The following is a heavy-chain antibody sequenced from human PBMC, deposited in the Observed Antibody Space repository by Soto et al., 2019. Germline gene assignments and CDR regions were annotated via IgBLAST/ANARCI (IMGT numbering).Heavy chain of an antibody. CDR2: ISGSGGST. CDR3: AKLGSQGWELRRSEHRNLDY. D-gene: IGHD1-26*01. V-gene: IGHV3-23*01. Sequence: PGGSLRLSCAASGFTFSSYAMSWVLQAPGKGLEWVSAISGSGGSTYYADSVKGRFTISRDNSKNTLYLQMNSLRAEDTAVYYCAKLGSQGWELRRSEHRNLDYWGQGTLVTVSS. CDR1: GFTFSSYA. J-gene: IGHJ4*02.